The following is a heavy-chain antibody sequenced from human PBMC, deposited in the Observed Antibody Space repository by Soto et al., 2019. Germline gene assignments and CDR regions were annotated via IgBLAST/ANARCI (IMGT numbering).Heavy chain of an antibody. CDR1: GGTFSSYT. CDR3: AREVRVRGFAFDI. J-gene: IGHJ3*02. Sequence: SVKVSCKASGGTFSSYTISWVRQAPGQGLEWMGRIIPILGIANYAQKFQGRFTISRDNSKNMLYLQMNSLRVEDTAVYYCAREVRVRGFAFDIWGQGTMVTVSS. CDR2: IIPILGIA. V-gene: IGHV1-69*04. D-gene: IGHD3-3*01.